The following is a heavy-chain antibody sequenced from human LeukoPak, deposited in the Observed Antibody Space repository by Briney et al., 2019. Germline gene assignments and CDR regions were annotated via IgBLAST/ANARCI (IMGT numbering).Heavy chain of an antibody. J-gene: IGHJ6*03. CDR3: ARMWGTTFYYYYMNL. CDR2: IYQSGST. D-gene: IGHD3-16*01. CDR1: GGSLSSSTYY. V-gene: IGHV4-39*01. Sequence: PSETLSLTCTVSGGSLSSSTYYWGWLRQPPGKGLEWLGSIYQSGSTNYNPSLKSRVTISVDTSKDQFSLKLTSVTAADTAVYFCARMWGTTFYYYYMNLWGRGTTVTVSS.